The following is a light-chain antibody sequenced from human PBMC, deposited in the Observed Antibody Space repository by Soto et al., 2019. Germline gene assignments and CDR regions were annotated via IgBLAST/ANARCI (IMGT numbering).Light chain of an antibody. Sequence: QSALTQPASVSGSPGQSITISCTGTSSDVGAYNYVSWYQQYPGKAPKLMISDVSNRPSGVSYRFSGSKSGNTASLTISGLQAEDEADYYCSSYTTTSTLWVFGGGTQLTVL. CDR3: SSYTTTSTLWV. CDR2: DVS. J-gene: IGLJ3*02. V-gene: IGLV2-14*01. CDR1: SSDVGAYNY.